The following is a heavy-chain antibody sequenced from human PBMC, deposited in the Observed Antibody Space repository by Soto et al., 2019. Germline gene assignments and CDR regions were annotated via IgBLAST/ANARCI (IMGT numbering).Heavy chain of an antibody. CDR3: ARVRLVRQMVVAATPDWWFDP. V-gene: IGHV4-59*01. CDR2: IYYSGST. Sequence: SETLSLTCTVSGGSISSYYWSWIRQPPGKGLAWIGYIYYSGSTNYNPSLKSRVTISVDTSKNQFSLKLSSVTAADTAVYYCARVRLVRQMVVAATPDWWFDPWGQGTLVPVSP. J-gene: IGHJ5*02. D-gene: IGHD2-15*01. CDR1: GGSISSYY.